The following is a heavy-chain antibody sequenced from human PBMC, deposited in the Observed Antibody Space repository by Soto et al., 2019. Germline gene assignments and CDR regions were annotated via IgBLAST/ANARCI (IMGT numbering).Heavy chain of an antibody. V-gene: IGHV3-30*04. CDR3: ASTMDV. Sequence: QVQLVESGGGVVQPGRSLRLSCAASGFTFSSYAMHWVRQAPGKGLEWVAVISYDGSNKYYEDSVKGRFTISRDNSKNPLYLQMTSLRAEDTAVYYCASTMDVWGQGTTVTVSS. J-gene: IGHJ6*02. CDR1: GFTFSSYA. CDR2: ISYDGSNK.